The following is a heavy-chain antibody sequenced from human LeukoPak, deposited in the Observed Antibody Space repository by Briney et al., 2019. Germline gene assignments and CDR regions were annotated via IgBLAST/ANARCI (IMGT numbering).Heavy chain of an antibody. CDR2: INPNSGGT. CDR3: ARVVAAAGTLDY. D-gene: IGHD6-13*01. J-gene: IGHJ4*02. Sequence: ASVKVSCKASGYTFTSYYMHWVRQAPGQGLEWMGWINPNSGGTNYAQKFQGRVTMTRDTSISTAYMELSRLRSDDTAVYYCARVVAAAGTLDYWGQGTLVTVSS. V-gene: IGHV1-2*02. CDR1: GYTFTSYY.